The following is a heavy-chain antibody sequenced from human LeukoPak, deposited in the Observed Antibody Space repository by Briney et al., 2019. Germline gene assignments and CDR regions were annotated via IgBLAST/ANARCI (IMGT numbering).Heavy chain of an antibody. Sequence: SVKVSCKASGGTFSSYAISWVRQAPGQGLEWMGRIIPILGIANYAQKFQGRVTITADKSTSTAYMELSSLRSEDTAVYYCARRGPGYSSSWYLLPFDYWGQGTLVTVFS. J-gene: IGHJ4*02. V-gene: IGHV1-69*04. CDR3: ARRGPGYSSSWYLLPFDY. CDR1: GGTFSSYA. D-gene: IGHD6-13*01. CDR2: IIPILGIA.